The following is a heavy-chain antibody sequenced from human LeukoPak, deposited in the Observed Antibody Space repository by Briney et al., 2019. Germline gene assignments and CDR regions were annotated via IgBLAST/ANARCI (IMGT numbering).Heavy chain of an antibody. Sequence: GGSLRLSCAASGFTFSSYAMSWVRQAPGKGLEWVSAISGSGGSTYYADSVKGRFTISRDNSKNTLYLQMNSLRAEDTAVYYCAKTVEQQLVEGAFDYWGQGTLVTVSS. CDR2: ISGSGGST. J-gene: IGHJ4*02. CDR3: AKTVEQQLVEGAFDY. V-gene: IGHV3-23*01. D-gene: IGHD6-13*01. CDR1: GFTFSSYA.